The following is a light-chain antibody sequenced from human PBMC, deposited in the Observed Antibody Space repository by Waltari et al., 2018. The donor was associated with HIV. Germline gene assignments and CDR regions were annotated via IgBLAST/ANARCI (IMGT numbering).Light chain of an antibody. CDR1: QSIFYSSKNANF. Sequence: DIVMTQSPHSLALSLGERATINCKSSQSIFYSSKNANFLAWYQQKPGQSPKLLIYWASTRASGVPDRFSGSGSRTDFTLSISSLHSEDVAVYFCQQYYSTPPTFGQGTRVEIK. V-gene: IGKV4-1*01. CDR3: QQYYSTPPT. J-gene: IGKJ1*01. CDR2: WAS.